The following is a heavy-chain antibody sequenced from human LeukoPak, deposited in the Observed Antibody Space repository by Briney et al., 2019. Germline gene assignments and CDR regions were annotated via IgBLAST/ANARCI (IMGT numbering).Heavy chain of an antibody. J-gene: IGHJ4*02. D-gene: IGHD3-10*01. V-gene: IGHV3-53*01. CDR1: GFTVSSNY. CDR2: IYSGGST. Sequence: GGSLRLSCAASGFTVSSNYMSWVRQAPGKGLEWVSVIYSGGSTYYADSVKGRFTISRDNAKNSLYLQMNSLRAEDTAVYYCASANFYGSGSYTYWGQGTLVTVSS. CDR3: ASANFYGSGSYTY.